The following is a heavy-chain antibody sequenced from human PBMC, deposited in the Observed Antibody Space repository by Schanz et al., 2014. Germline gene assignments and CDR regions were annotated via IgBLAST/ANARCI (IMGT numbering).Heavy chain of an antibody. CDR1: GFTFSTYS. J-gene: IGHJ6*02. CDR3: ARSGVDV. Sequence: EVQLVESGGGLVKPGGSLRLSCAASGFTFSTYSMNWVRQAPGKGLEWVSAISGSGGDTYYADSVKGRFTISRDNAKSSVYLQMNSLRAEDTAVYYCARSGVDVWGQGTTVTVSS. V-gene: IGHV3-21*01. CDR2: ISGSGGDT. D-gene: IGHD3-10*01.